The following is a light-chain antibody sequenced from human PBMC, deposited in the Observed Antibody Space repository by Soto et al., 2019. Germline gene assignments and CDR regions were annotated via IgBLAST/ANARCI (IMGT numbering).Light chain of an antibody. CDR2: DAS. CDR1: QSISNR. V-gene: IGKV1-5*01. J-gene: IGKJ1*01. CDR3: QHYNSYSEA. Sequence: DIQMTQSPATLSASVGDRVTITCRASQSISNRLAWYQQKPGKAPKVVIYDASSLESGVPSRFSGSGSGTEFTLTISSLQPDDFATYYCQHYNSYSEAFGQGTKVDI.